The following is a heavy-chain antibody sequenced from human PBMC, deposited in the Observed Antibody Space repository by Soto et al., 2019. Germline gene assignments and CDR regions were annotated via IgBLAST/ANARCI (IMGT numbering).Heavy chain of an antibody. CDR3: ASFPYYVDSPLTWFAP. Sequence: GGSLRLSCAASGFAFSSYWMHWVRQAPGKGLVWVSRINSDGSSTSYADSVKGRFTISRDNAKNTLYLQMNSLRAEDTAVYYCASFPYYVDSPLTWFAPWGQGTLVTVSS. CDR1: GFAFSSYW. D-gene: IGHD4-17*01. V-gene: IGHV3-74*01. J-gene: IGHJ5*02. CDR2: INSDGSST.